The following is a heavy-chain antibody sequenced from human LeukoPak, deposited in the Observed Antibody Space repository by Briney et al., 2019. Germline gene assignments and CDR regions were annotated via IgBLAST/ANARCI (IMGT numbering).Heavy chain of an antibody. J-gene: IGHJ2*01. D-gene: IGHD6-13*01. Sequence: SETLSLTCAVYGGSFSGYYWSWIRQPPGKGLEWIGEINHSGSTNYNPSLKSRVTISVDTSKNQFSLKLSSVTAADTAVYYCARVGSSSWFGSSYWYFDLWGRGTLVTVSS. CDR1: GGSFSGYY. V-gene: IGHV4-34*01. CDR3: ARVGSSSWFGSSYWYFDL. CDR2: INHSGST.